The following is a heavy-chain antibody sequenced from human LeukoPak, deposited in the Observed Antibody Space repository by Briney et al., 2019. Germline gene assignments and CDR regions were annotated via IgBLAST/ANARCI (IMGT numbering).Heavy chain of an antibody. CDR3: ARGVATISYYYYYYYMDV. CDR1: GYTFTSYG. Sequence: GASVKVSCKASGYTFTSYGISWVRQAPGQGLEWMGWISAYNGNTNYAQKLQGRVTMTTDTSTSTAYMELRSLRSDDTAVYYCARGVATISYYYYYYYMDVWGKGTTVTVSS. CDR2: ISAYNGNT. J-gene: IGHJ6*03. D-gene: IGHD5-12*01. V-gene: IGHV1-18*01.